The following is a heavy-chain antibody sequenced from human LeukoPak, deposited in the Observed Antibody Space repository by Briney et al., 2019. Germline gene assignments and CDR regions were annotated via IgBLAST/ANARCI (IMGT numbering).Heavy chain of an antibody. CDR2: IYTSGST. V-gene: IGHV4-4*09. D-gene: IGHD3-10*01. Sequence: SETLSLTCTVSGGSISTYYWTWIRQPPGKGLEWIGYIYTSGSTNYNPSLRSRVTMSLDTSKNQFSLELSSVTAADTAVYYCARDLVGRGWFDPWGQGTLVTVSS. CDR1: GGSISTYY. CDR3: ARDLVGRGWFDP. J-gene: IGHJ5*02.